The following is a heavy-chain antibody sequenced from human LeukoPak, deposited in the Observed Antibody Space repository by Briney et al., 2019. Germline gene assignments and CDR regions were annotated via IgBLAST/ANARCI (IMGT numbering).Heavy chain of an antibody. Sequence: PGGSLKLSCAASGFTFSSYVMSWVRQAPGKGLEWVSAISGSGGSTYYADSVKGRFTISRDNSKNTLYLQMNSLRAEDTAVYYCAKVDGGYFDYWGQGTLVTVSS. V-gene: IGHV3-23*01. D-gene: IGHD4-23*01. CDR2: ISGSGGST. CDR1: GFTFSSYV. J-gene: IGHJ4*02. CDR3: AKVDGGYFDY.